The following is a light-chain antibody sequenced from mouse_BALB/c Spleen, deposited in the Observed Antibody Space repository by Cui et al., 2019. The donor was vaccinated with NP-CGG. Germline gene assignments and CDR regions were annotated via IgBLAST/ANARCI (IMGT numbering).Light chain of an antibody. Sequence: QPVVTQASALTTSPGETVTLTCRSSTGAVTTSNYANWVQERPDHLFTGLIGGTNNRVPGVPARFSGSLIGDKAALTITGAQTEDEAMYFCALWYSNHWVFGGGTKLTVL. CDR3: ALWYSNHWV. V-gene: IGLV1*01. CDR1: TGAVTTSNY. CDR2: GTN. J-gene: IGLJ1*01.